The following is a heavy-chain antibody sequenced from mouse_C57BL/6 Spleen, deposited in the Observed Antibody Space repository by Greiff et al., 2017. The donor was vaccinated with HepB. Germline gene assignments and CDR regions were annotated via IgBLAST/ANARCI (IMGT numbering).Heavy chain of an antibody. J-gene: IGHJ2*01. V-gene: IGHV1-26*01. CDR3: ASYYYGSRVDY. D-gene: IGHD1-1*01. CDR1: GYTFTDYY. CDR2: INPNNGGT. Sequence: EVQLQQSGPELVKPGASVKISCKASGYTFTDYYMNWVKQSHGKSLEWIGDINPNNGGTSYNQKFKGKATLTVDKSSSTAYMELRSLTSEDSAVYYCASYYYGSRVDYWGQGTTLTVSS.